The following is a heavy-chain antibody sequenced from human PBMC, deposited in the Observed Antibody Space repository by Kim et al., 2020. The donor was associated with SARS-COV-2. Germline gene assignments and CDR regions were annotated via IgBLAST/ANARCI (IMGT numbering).Heavy chain of an antibody. CDR2: IYYSGST. CDR1: GGSISSYY. V-gene: IGHV4-59*01. Sequence: SETLSLTCTVSGGSISSYYWSWIRQPPGKGLEWIGYIYYSGSTNYNPSLKSRVTISVDTSKNQFSLKLSSVTAADTAVYYCARGIWFGETAMDYYYGMDVWGQGTTVTVSS. D-gene: IGHD3-10*01. J-gene: IGHJ6*02. CDR3: ARGIWFGETAMDYYYGMDV.